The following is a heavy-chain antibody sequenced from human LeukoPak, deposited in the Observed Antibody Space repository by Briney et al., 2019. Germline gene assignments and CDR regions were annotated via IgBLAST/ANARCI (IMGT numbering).Heavy chain of an antibody. D-gene: IGHD2-2*01. CDR3: ARRYCDSTSCYYFDP. CDR2: IHPGDSNT. Sequence: GESLQISCKASGYSFTNYWIGWVRQMPGKGLEWMGIIHPGDSNTKYSPSFQGQVTISADKSITTAYLQWSSLKASDTAMYYCARRYCDSTSCYYFDPWGQGTLVTVSS. J-gene: IGHJ5*02. V-gene: IGHV5-51*01. CDR1: GYSFTNYW.